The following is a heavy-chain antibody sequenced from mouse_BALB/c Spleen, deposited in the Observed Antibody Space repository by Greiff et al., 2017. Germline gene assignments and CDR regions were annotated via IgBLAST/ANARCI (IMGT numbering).Heavy chain of an antibody. CDR3: AKGPLYGNYAMDY. CDR1: GFTFSSFG. V-gene: IGHV5-17*02. Sequence: EVQGVESGGGLVQPGGSRKLSCAASGFTFSSFGMHWVRQAPEKGLEWVAYISSGSSTIYYADTVKGRFTISRDNPKNTLFLQMTSLRSEDTAMYYCAKGPLYGNYAMDYWGQGTSVTVSS. D-gene: IGHD2-1*01. CDR2: ISSGSSTI. J-gene: IGHJ4*01.